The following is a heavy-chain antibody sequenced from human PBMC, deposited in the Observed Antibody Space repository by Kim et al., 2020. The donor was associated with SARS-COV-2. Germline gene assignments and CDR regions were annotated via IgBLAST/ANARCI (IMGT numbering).Heavy chain of an antibody. CDR3: AKAREGYCSGGSCYPRPLDYYGMDV. D-gene: IGHD2-15*01. Sequence: GGSLRLSCAASGFTFSSYAMSWVRQAPGKGLEWVSAISGSGGSTYYADSVKGRFTISRDNSKNTLYLQMNSLRAEDTAVYYCAKAREGYCSGGSCYPRPLDYYGMDVWGQGTTVTVSS. CDR2: ISGSGGST. V-gene: IGHV3-23*01. CDR1: GFTFSSYA. J-gene: IGHJ6*02.